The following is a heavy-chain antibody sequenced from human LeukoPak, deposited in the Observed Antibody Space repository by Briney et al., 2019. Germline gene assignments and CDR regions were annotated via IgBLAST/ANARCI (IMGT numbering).Heavy chain of an antibody. D-gene: IGHD3-22*01. J-gene: IGHJ5*02. V-gene: IGHV1-18*01. CDR2: ISAYNGNT. CDR3: ASAHRNYYASSGSPRRWFDP. CDR1: GYTFTSYG. Sequence: ASVKVSCKASGYTFTSYGISWVRQAPGQGLEWMGWISAYNGNTNYAQKLQGRVTMTTDTSTSTAYMELRSLRSDDTAVYYCASAHRNYYASSGSPRRWFDPRGQGPLVTVSS.